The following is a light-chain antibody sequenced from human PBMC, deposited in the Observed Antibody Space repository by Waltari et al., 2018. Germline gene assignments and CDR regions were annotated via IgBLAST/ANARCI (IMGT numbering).Light chain of an antibody. V-gene: IGLV2-14*01. CDR2: EVS. CDR1: SSDIGGYNR. CDR3: SSYATSNTFI. Sequence: QAALTQSPSVSGSPGQSVTISCTGTSSDIGGYNRVSWYQQYPGKAPKLMIYEVSKRPSAVSDRFSGSKSGNTASLTISGLHAEDEADYSCSSYATSNTFIFGAGTRLTVL. J-gene: IGLJ1*01.